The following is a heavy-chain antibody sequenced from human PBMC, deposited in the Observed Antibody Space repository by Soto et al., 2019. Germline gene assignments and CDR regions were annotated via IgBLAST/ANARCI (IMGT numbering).Heavy chain of an antibody. CDR3: AKADGRHYYDSSGYYLLDY. V-gene: IGHV3-30*18. J-gene: IGHJ4*02. CDR2: ISYDGSNK. Sequence: GGSLRLSCAASGFTFSSYGMHWVRQAPGKGLEWVAVISYDGSNKYYADSVKGRFTISRDNSKNTLYLQMNSLRAEDTAVYYCAKADGRHYYDSSGYYLLDYWGQGTLVTVSS. D-gene: IGHD3-22*01. CDR1: GFTFSSYG.